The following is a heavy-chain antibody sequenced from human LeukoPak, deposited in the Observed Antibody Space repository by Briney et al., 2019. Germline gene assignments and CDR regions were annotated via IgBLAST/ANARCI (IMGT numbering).Heavy chain of an antibody. D-gene: IGHD3-22*01. CDR3: ARDTSGYYFLDL. J-gene: IGHJ2*01. CDR2: IYPGDSDT. V-gene: IGHV5-51*01. Sequence: GESLKISCKGSGYSFTNYWIAWVRQMPGKGLEWMGIIYPGDSDTKYSPSFEGQVTISADKSINTAYLQWNSLEASDTAIYYCARDTSGYYFLDLWGRGTLVIVSS. CDR1: GYSFTNYW.